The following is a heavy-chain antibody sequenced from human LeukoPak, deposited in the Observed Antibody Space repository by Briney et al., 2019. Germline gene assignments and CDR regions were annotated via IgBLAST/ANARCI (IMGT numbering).Heavy chain of an antibody. CDR1: GFTFSNAW. J-gene: IGHJ4*02. Sequence: GGSLRLSCAASGFTFSNAWMSWVRQAPGKGLEWVSVIYSGGSTYYADSVKGRFTISRDNSKNTLYLQMNSLRAEDTAVYYCARVNGGYYLDYWGQGTLVTVSS. CDR3: ARVNGGYYLDY. D-gene: IGHD3-3*01. CDR2: IYSGGST. V-gene: IGHV3-66*01.